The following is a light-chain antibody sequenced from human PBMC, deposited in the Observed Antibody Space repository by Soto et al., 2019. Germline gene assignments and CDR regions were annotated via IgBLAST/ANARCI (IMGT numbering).Light chain of an antibody. Sequence: IHMTQTPSTVSASVADRVTITCRASQSISRWLTWYQQKPGKATKLLIYDASSLESGVPSRFSGSGSGTEFTLTISSLQTDDFATYYCEQYNSYWTFGQGTKVDIK. J-gene: IGKJ1*01. CDR2: DAS. V-gene: IGKV1-5*01. CDR1: QSISRW. CDR3: EQYNSYWT.